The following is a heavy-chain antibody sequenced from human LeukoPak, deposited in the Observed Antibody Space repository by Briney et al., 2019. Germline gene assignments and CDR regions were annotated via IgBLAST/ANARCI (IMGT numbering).Heavy chain of an antibody. CDR3: AKDQSYDSSGYYWI. CDR2: ISGSGGST. J-gene: IGHJ3*02. CDR1: GFTFSSYA. D-gene: IGHD3-22*01. Sequence: GGSLRLSCAACGFTFSSYAMSWVRQAPGKGLEWVSAISGSGGSTYYADSVKGRFTISRDNSKNTLYLQMNSLRAEDTAVYYCAKDQSYDSSGYYWIWGQGTMVTVSS. V-gene: IGHV3-23*01.